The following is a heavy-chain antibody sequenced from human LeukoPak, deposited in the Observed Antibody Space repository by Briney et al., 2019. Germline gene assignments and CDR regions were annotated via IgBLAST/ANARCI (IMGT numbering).Heavy chain of an antibody. CDR1: GFTFSSYS. Sequence: PGGSLRLSCAASGFTFSSYSMNWVRQAPRKGLEWVSSISSSSSYIYYADSVKGRFTISRDNAKNSLYLQMNSLRAEDTAVYYCARDPEYSYGQLYFFDYWGQGTLVTVSS. CDR2: ISSSSSYI. D-gene: IGHD5-18*01. J-gene: IGHJ4*02. V-gene: IGHV3-21*01. CDR3: ARDPEYSYGQLYFFDY.